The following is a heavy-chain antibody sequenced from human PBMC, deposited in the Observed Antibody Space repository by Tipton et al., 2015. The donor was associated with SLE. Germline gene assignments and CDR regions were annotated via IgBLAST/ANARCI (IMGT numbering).Heavy chain of an antibody. Sequence: TLSLTCTVSGGSISSSSYYWGWIRQPPGKGLEWIGSIYYSGSTYYNPSLKSRVTISVDTSKNQFSLKLSSVTAADTAVYYCARGLPDFDYWGQGTLVTVSS. J-gene: IGHJ4*02. CDR1: GGSISSSSYY. CDR3: ARGLPDFDY. CDR2: IYYSGST. V-gene: IGHV4-39*07.